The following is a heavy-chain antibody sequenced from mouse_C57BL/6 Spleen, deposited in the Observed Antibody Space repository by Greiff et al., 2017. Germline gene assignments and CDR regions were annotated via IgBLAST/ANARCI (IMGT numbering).Heavy chain of an antibody. CDR1: GFNIKDYY. D-gene: IGHD3-3*01. CDR3: TTGDFAY. Sequence: EVQLQQSGAELVRPGASVKLSCTASGFNIKDYYMHWVKQRPDQGLEWIGRIDPEDGDTEYAPKFQGKDTMTADTSSNTAYLQLSSLTSENTAVYYCTTGDFAYWGQGTLVTVSA. J-gene: IGHJ3*01. V-gene: IGHV14-1*01. CDR2: IDPEDGDT.